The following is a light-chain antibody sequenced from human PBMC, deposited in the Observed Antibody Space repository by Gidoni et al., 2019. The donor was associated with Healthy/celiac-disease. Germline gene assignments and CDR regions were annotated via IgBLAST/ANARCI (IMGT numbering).Light chain of an antibody. CDR1: SSNIGSNY. CDR2: RNN. J-gene: IGLJ3*02. V-gene: IGLV1-47*01. Sequence: QSVLTPPPSASVPPGQRVTISCSGSSSNIGSNYVYWYQQLPGTAPKLLIYRNNQRPSGVPDRFSGSKSGTSASLAISGLRSEDEADYYCAAWDDSLSAWVFGGGTKLTVL. CDR3: AAWDDSLSAWV.